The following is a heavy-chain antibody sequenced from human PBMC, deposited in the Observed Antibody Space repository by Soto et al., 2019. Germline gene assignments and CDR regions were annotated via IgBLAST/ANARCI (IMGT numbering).Heavy chain of an antibody. Sequence: PSETLSLTCTVSGGSITTYYWSWIRQPPGKGLEWIGYMFYSGSTNYNPSLKSRVTISVDTSKNQFSLKLRSVTAADTAVYYCARDYDSSGYYYQYWGQGTLVTVS. CDR3: ARDYDSSGYYYQY. V-gene: IGHV4-59*01. D-gene: IGHD3-22*01. CDR1: GGSITTYY. J-gene: IGHJ4*02. CDR2: MFYSGST.